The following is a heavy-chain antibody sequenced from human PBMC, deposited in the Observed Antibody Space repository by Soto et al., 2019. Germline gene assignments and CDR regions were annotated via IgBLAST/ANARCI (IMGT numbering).Heavy chain of an antibody. CDR2: INPNSGGT. J-gene: IGHJ4*02. CDR3: ARRPLNLNSRLQVVPLDY. CDR1: GYTFTGYY. Sequence: ASVKVSCKASGYTFTGYYMHWVRQAPGQGLEWMGWINPNSGGTNYAQKFQGRVTMTRDTSISTAYMELSRLRSDDTAVHYCARRPLNLNSRLQVVPLDYWGQGTLVTVSS. V-gene: IGHV1-2*02. D-gene: IGHD4-4*01.